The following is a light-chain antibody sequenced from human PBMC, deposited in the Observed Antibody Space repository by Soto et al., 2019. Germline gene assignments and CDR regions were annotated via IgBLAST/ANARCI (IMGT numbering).Light chain of an antibody. Sequence: DIVMTQSPLSLSVTPGEPASISCRSSQSLLHSNGYNYLDWYLQKPGQSPQLLIYLRSNRASGVPARFSGSGSGTDFTLKISRVEAEDVGVYYCMQALQTRYTFGQGTKVEIK. CDR2: LRS. J-gene: IGKJ2*01. CDR1: QSLLHSNGYNY. V-gene: IGKV2-28*01. CDR3: MQALQTRYT.